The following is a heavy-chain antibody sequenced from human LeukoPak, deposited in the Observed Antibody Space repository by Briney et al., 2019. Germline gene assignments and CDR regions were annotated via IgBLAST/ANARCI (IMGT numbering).Heavy chain of an antibody. D-gene: IGHD6-19*01. V-gene: IGHV4-34*01. Sequence: PSETLSLTCVAYGESFSGYSWSWIRQPPGKGLEWIGEINQRRNTNYNPSLKSRVTISIDTSKNQFSLKLSSVTAADTAVYYCARHGWHAWYFDLWGRGTLVTVSS. CDR1: GESFSGYS. CDR3: ARHGWHAWYFDL. CDR2: INQRRNT. J-gene: IGHJ2*01.